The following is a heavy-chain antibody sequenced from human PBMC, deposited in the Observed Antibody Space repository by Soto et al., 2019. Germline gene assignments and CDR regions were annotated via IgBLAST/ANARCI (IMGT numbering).Heavy chain of an antibody. CDR3: AREGRGYSSGPSRYSTYYFGY. CDR2: IYTSGIT. D-gene: IGHD2-15*01. CDR1: GGSISSYY. V-gene: IGHV4-4*07. J-gene: IGHJ4*02. Sequence: PSETLSLTGTVSGGSISSYYCSWIRQPAWKGLEWIGRIYTSGITNYNPSLKSRVTMSVDTSKNQFSLKLSSVTAADTAVYYCAREGRGYSSGPSRYSTYYFGYSGQGTLVTVSS.